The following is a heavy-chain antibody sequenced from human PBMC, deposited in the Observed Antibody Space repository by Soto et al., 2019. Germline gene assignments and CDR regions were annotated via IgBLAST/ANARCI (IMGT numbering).Heavy chain of an antibody. CDR2: ISGSGGST. CDR3: AKIYDSSGYYFHVAFDY. Sequence: VGSLGLSCADSGFTFSSYAMSWVRQAPGKGLEWVSAISGSGGSTYYADSVKGRFTISRDNSKNTLYLQMNSLRAEDTAVYYCAKIYDSSGYYFHVAFDYWGQGTLVTVSS. J-gene: IGHJ4*02. D-gene: IGHD3-22*01. CDR1: GFTFSSYA. V-gene: IGHV3-23*01.